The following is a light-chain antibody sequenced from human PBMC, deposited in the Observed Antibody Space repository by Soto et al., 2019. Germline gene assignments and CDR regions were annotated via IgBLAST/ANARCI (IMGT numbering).Light chain of an antibody. V-gene: IGLV1-44*01. J-gene: IGLJ1*01. CDR3: AAWDDSLNGYV. CDR1: SSNIGRDT. CDR2: SDN. Sequence: QTVVTQTPSASGTPGQRVTFSCSGSSSNIGRDTVNWYQQLPGTAPKLLIYSDNQRPSGVPDRFSGSKSGTSASLAISGRQSEDEADYYCAAWDDSLNGYVFGTGTKVTVL.